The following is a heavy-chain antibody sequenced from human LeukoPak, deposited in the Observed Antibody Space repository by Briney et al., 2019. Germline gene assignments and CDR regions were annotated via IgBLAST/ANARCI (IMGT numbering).Heavy chain of an antibody. CDR2: INHSGST. CDR3: ASGYCSSTSCYGYYYYGLDV. V-gene: IGHV4-34*01. J-gene: IGHJ6*02. D-gene: IGHD2-2*01. Sequence: SETLSLTCAVYGGSFSGYYWSWIRQPPGKGLEWIGEINHSGSTNYNPSLKSRVTISVDTSKNQFSLKLSSVTAADTAVYYCASGYCSSTSCYGYYYYGLDVWGQGTTVTVSS. CDR1: GGSFSGYY.